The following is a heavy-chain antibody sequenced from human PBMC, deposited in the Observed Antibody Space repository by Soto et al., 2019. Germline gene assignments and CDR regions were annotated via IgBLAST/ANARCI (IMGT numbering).Heavy chain of an antibody. J-gene: IGHJ6*02. Sequence: ASVKVSCKVSGYTLTELSMHWVRQAPGKGLEWRGGVDPEDGETIYAQKFQGRVTMTEDTSTDTAYMELSRLRSDDTAVYYCARTVAAAGTSIHYGMDVWGQGTTVTVSS. V-gene: IGHV1-24*01. D-gene: IGHD6-13*01. CDR2: VDPEDGET. CDR1: GYTLTELS. CDR3: ARTVAAAGTSIHYGMDV.